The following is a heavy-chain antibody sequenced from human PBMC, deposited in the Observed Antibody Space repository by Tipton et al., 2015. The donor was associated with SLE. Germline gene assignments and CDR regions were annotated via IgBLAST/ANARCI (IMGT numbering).Heavy chain of an antibody. CDR2: INHSGST. Sequence: GLVKPSETLSLTCAVYGGSFSGYYWSWIRQPPGKGLEWIGEINHSGSTNYNPSLKSRVTISVDTSKNQFSLKLSSVTAADTAVYYCARLLGPGGEFDYWGQGTLVTVSS. CDR3: ARLLGPGGEFDY. D-gene: IGHD2-21*01. CDR1: GGSFSGYY. V-gene: IGHV4-34*01. J-gene: IGHJ4*02.